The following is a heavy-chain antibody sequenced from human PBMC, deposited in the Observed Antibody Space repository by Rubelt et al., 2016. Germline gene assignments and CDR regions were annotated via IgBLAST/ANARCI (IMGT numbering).Heavy chain of an antibody. Sequence: QLQLQESGPGLVKPSGTLSLTCAVSGGSISSSTYYWGWIRQPPGKGLEWVGNVFYSGSPYYKPSIKSRVTLPVDTSKDQFSLELSVVTAADTAVYWCARQGQGYPFMDVWGQGTTVTVSS. J-gene: IGHJ6*02. CDR2: VFYSGSP. V-gene: IGHV4-39*01. CDR3: ARQGQGYPFMDV. D-gene: IGHD3-16*01. CDR1: GGSISSSTYY.